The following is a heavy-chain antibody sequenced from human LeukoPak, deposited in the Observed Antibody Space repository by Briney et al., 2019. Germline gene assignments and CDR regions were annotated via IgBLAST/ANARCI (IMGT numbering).Heavy chain of an antibody. V-gene: IGHV1-8*01. CDR2: MNPNSGNT. D-gene: IGHD3-10*01. CDR3: ARVLRAYMVRGVIMGY. J-gene: IGHJ4*02. CDR1: GYTFTSYD. Sequence: ASVKVSCKASGYTFTSYDINWVRQATGQGLEWMGWMNPNSGNTGYAQKFQGKVTMTRNTSISTAYMELSSLRSEDTAVYYCARVLRAYMVRGVIMGYWGQGTLVTVSS.